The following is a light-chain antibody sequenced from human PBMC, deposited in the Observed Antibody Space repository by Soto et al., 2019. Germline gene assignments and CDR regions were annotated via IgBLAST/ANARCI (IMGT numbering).Light chain of an antibody. CDR1: SSDVGGHDY. CDR2: GVS. V-gene: IGLV2-14*01. J-gene: IGLJ1*01. CDR3: SSYTDSNSFYV. Sequence: QSALTQPASVSGSPGQSITISCNGTSSDVGGHDYVSWYQQHPGKAPKLTIFGVSNRPSGVSNRFSGSKSGNTASLTISGLQAEDEADYYCSSYTDSNSFYVFGSGTKVTVL.